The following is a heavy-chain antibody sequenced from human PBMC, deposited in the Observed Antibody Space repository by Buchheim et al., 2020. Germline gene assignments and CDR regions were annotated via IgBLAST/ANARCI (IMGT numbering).Heavy chain of an antibody. CDR3: ARGGTVTTFYFDY. D-gene: IGHD4-17*01. CDR1: GASISSGGYY. J-gene: IGHJ4*02. Sequence: QVQLQESGPGLVKPSETLSLTCTVSGASISSGGYYWSWIRQQPGKGLEWIGYIYYSGSTYFNPTLKSRISISVDMSKNQFSLKLSSVTAADTAVYYCARGGTVTTFYFDYWGQGTL. V-gene: IGHV4-31*02. CDR2: IYYSGST.